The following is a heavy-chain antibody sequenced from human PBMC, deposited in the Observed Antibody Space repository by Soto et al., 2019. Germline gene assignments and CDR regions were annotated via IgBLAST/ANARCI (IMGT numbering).Heavy chain of an antibody. J-gene: IGHJ6*02. Sequence: GGSLRLSCAASGFIFSSYGLHCVRQAPCKGLEWLAVMSFDGSIKYYADSVKGRFTISRDNSKNTLYLQMNSLRAEDTAVYYCAKDSTVPGPYYYYYRMDVWGQGTTVTVSS. CDR3: AKDSTVPGPYYYYYRMDV. V-gene: IGHV3-30*18. CDR2: MSFDGSIK. CDR1: GFIFSSYG. D-gene: IGHD4-4*01.